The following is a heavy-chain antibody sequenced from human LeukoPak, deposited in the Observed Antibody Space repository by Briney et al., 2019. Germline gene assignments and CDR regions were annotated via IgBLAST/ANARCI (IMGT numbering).Heavy chain of an antibody. V-gene: IGHV1-2*02. D-gene: IGHD3-16*02. Sequence: ASVKVSCKASGYTFTGYYMHWVRQAPGQGLEWMGWINPNSGGTNYAQKFQGRVTMTRDTSISTAYMELSRLRSDDTAVYYCARAGKRLGELSSYDHWGQGTLVTVSS. CDR1: GYTFTGYY. J-gene: IGHJ4*02. CDR2: INPNSGGT. CDR3: ARAGKRLGELSSYDH.